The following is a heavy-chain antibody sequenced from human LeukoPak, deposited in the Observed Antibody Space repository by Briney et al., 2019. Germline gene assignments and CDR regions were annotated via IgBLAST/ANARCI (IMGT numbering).Heavy chain of an antibody. CDR1: GDSVSSNSAA. Sequence: SQTLSLTCAISGDSVSSNSAAWNWIRQSPSRGLEWLGRTYYRSKWYNDYAVSVKSRITINPDTSKNQFSLQLNSVTPEDTAVYYCARVVEMATLNSYYYYYGMDVWGQGTTVTVSS. V-gene: IGHV6-1*01. CDR3: ARVVEMATLNSYYYYYGMDV. J-gene: IGHJ6*02. D-gene: IGHD5-24*01. CDR2: TYYRSKWYN.